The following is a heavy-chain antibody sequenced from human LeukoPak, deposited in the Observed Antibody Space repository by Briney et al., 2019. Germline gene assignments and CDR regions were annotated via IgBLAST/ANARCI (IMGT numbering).Heavy chain of an antibody. Sequence: PGGSLRLSCVASRFTFSVSDIHWVRQASGKGLEWIGRIRSKANNYATAYDASVKGRFTISRDDSKNTAYLQMNSLKTEDTALYYCTRHRPISLKRDSASVSYYYMDVWGKGTTVTISS. CDR1: RFTFSVSD. CDR3: TRHRPISLKRDSASVSYYYMDV. D-gene: IGHD3-10*01. J-gene: IGHJ6*03. V-gene: IGHV3-73*01. CDR2: IRSKANNYAT.